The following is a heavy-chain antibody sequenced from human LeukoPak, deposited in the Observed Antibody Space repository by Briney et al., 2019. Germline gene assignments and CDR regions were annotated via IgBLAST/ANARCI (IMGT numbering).Heavy chain of an antibody. D-gene: IGHD4-17*01. J-gene: IGHJ4*02. V-gene: IGHV3-23*01. Sequence: PGGSLRLSCAASGFTFSSYAMSWVRQAPGKGLEWVSAISGSGGSTYYADSVKGRFTISRDNSKNTLYLRMNSLRAEDTAVYYCAKDHDDYGDYLFDYWGQGTLVTVSS. CDR3: AKDHDDYGDYLFDY. CDR1: GFTFSSYA. CDR2: ISGSGGST.